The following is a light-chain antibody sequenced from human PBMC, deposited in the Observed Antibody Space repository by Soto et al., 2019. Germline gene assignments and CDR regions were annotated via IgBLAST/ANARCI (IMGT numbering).Light chain of an antibody. Sequence: DIQMTQSPSTLSASVGDRVTITCRASQSISSWLSWYQQKPGKAPKLLIYDASSLESGVPSRFSGSGSGTEFALTISSLQPDEFATNSWQQYNSYSRTLAQGTKV. CDR2: DAS. J-gene: IGKJ1*01. V-gene: IGKV1-5*01. CDR3: QQYNSYSRT. CDR1: QSISSW.